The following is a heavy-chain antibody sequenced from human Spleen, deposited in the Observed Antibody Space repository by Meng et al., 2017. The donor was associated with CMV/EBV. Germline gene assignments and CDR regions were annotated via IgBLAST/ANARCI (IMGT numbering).Heavy chain of an antibody. CDR1: GDTFINNA. D-gene: IGHD6-13*01. J-gene: IGHJ6*02. V-gene: IGHV1-69*05. Sequence: SVKVSCKASGDTFINNAISWVRQAPGQRPEWMGGIIPDVGTPDYAENFQGRVTMTTDESTSTAYMELSSLRSEDTAVYYCARYIPAAPGPAGYYGMDVWGQGTTVTVSS. CDR3: ARYIPAAPGPAGYYGMDV. CDR2: IIPDVGTP.